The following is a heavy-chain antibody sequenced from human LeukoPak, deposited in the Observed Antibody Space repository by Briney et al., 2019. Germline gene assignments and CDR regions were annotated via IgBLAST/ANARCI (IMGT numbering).Heavy chain of an antibody. V-gene: IGHV4-31*03. D-gene: IGHD3-22*01. J-gene: IGHJ5*02. CDR1: GGSISSGGYY. Sequence: PSETLSLTCTVSGGSISSGGYYWSWIRQHPGKGLEWIGYIYYSGGTYYNPSLKSRVTISVDTSKNQFSLKLSSVTAADTAVYYCAREKFDYYDSSGQNWFDPWGQGTLVTVSS. CDR2: IYYSGGT. CDR3: AREKFDYYDSSGQNWFDP.